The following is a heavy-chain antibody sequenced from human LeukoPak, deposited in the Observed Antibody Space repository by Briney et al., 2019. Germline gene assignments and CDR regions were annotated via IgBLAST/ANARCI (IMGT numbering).Heavy chain of an antibody. CDR3: TIGLAGDWDAFDI. Sequence: VASVKVSCKTSGYTFTTCAVHWVRQAPGQRFEWMGWIHADSGNTKYSQKLQGRVAIARDTSASTVYMELTSLRIEDTAVYFCTIGLAGDWDAFDIWGLGTMVTVSS. CDR1: GYTFTTCA. J-gene: IGHJ3*02. CDR2: IHADSGNT. V-gene: IGHV1-3*01. D-gene: IGHD6-19*01.